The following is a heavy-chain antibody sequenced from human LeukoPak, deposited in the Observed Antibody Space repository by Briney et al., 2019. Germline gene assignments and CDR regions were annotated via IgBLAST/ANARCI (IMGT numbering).Heavy chain of an antibody. CDR3: WRDPNGDYVGAFEF. CDR1: GFRFSNYA. J-gene: IGHJ3*01. Sequence: GGSLRLSCAASGFRFSNYAMNWVRQAPGKGLEWVSGINHSGDYTYYEDSVKGRFTISRDNSKNTLYLQMNSLRAEDTAVYYCWRDPNGDYVGAFEFWGQGTLVSVSS. CDR2: INHSGDYT. V-gene: IGHV3-23*01. D-gene: IGHD4-17*01.